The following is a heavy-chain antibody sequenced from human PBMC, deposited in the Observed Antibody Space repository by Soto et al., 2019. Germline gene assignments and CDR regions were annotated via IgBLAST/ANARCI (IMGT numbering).Heavy chain of an antibody. CDR2: IYHSGST. Sequence: PSETLSLTCTVSGGSISSYYWSWIRQPPGKGLEWIGYIYHSGSTNYNPSLKSRVTISVDTSKNQFSLKLSSVTAADTAVYYCARDYGDYPDYWGQGTLVTVSS. V-gene: IGHV4-59*01. J-gene: IGHJ4*02. CDR1: GGSISSYY. CDR3: ARDYGDYPDY. D-gene: IGHD4-17*01.